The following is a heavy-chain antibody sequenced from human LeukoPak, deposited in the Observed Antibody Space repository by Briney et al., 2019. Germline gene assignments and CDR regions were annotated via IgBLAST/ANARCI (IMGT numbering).Heavy chain of an antibody. Sequence: GGSLRLSCAASGFTFSSYWMSWVRQAPGKGLEWVSAISGSGTSTYYADSVKGRSTISRDNSENTLYLQMSSLTDEDTAVYFCAKRGDRSGWSYYFDYWGQGTLVTVSS. D-gene: IGHD6-19*01. CDR2: ISGSGTST. CDR3: AKRGDRSGWSYYFDY. V-gene: IGHV3-23*01. CDR1: GFTFSSYW. J-gene: IGHJ4*02.